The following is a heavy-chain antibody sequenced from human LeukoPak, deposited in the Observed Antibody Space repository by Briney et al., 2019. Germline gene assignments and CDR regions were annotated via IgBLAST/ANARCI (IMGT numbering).Heavy chain of an antibody. Sequence: PGGSLRLSCAASGFTFSSYSMNWVRQAPGKGLEWVSSISSSSSYIYYADSVKGRFTISRDNAKNSLYLQMNSLRAGDTAVYYCARDLGSSWSRTPDYWGQGTLVTVSS. J-gene: IGHJ4*02. CDR2: ISSSSSYI. V-gene: IGHV3-21*01. D-gene: IGHD6-13*01. CDR3: ARDLGSSWSRTPDY. CDR1: GFTFSSYS.